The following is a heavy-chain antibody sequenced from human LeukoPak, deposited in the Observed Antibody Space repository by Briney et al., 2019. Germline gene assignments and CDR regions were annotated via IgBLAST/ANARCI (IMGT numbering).Heavy chain of an antibody. CDR1: GFIVSSTS. CDR3: ARGGSYASFGFDY. V-gene: IGHV3-53*01. D-gene: IGHD1-26*01. CDR2: LYGGGST. Sequence: GGSVRPSCAASGFIVSSTSMSCVRQAPGKGLEWVSLLYGGGSTYYAGSVKGRFTILRDNSKNTLYLQMDSLRAEDTAVYYCARGGSYASFGFDYWGQGTLVTVSS. J-gene: IGHJ4*02.